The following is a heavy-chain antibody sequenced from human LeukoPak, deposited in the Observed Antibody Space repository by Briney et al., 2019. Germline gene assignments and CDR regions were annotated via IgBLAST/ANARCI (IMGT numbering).Heavy chain of an antibody. J-gene: IGHJ4*02. CDR1: GGSFSGYY. CDR2: INHSGST. Sequence: PSETLSLTCAVYGGSFSGYYWSWIRQPPGKGLEWIGEINHSGSTNYNPSLKSRVTISVDTSKNQFSLKLSSVTAADTAVYYCARGRYGSGWYYFDYWGQGTLVTVSS. V-gene: IGHV4-34*01. CDR3: ARGRYGSGWYYFDY. D-gene: IGHD6-19*01.